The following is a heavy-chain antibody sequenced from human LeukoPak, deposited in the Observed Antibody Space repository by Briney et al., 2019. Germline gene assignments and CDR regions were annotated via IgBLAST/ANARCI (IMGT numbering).Heavy chain of an antibody. Sequence: SETLSLTCTVSGGSISSYYWSWIRQPPGKGLEWIGYIYYSGSTNYNPSLKSRVTISVETSKNQFSLKLSSVTAADTAVYYCAGSGNYYYYYMDVWGKGTTVTVSS. V-gene: IGHV4-59*01. CDR2: IYYSGST. CDR3: AGSGNYYYYYMDV. CDR1: GGSISSYY. J-gene: IGHJ6*03.